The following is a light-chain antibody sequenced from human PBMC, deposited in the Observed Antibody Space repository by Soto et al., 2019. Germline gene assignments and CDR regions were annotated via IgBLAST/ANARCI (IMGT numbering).Light chain of an antibody. CDR1: QSISSW. CDR3: QQYNSYSRT. V-gene: IGKV1-5*03. J-gene: IGKJ1*01. Sequence: DIQMTQSPSTLSASVGDRVTITCRASQSISSWLAWYQQKPGKAPKLLLYPASSLESGVPSRFSGSGSGTEFTLTISSLQPDDFATYYCQQYNSYSRTFGQGTKVDIK. CDR2: PAS.